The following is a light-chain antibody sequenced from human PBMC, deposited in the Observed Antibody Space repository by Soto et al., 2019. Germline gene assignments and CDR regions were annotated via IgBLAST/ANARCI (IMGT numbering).Light chain of an antibody. J-gene: IGKJ1*01. CDR2: DSS. CDR1: QSISRW. Sequence: DIQMTQPPSTLSASVGVRVTITCRPRQSISRWLAWYQQKPGKAPKLLTYDSSSLESGVPSRFSGSGSGIEFTFTIISLQPDDFATYYCQQYNSYLWTFGHGLKV. CDR3: QQYNSYLWT. V-gene: IGKV1-5*01.